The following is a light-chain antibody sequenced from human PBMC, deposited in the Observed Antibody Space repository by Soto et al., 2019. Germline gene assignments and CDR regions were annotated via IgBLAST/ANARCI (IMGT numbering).Light chain of an antibody. CDR3: QQRSNWPPIT. V-gene: IGKV3-11*01. Sequence: EIVLTQSPATLSLSPGERATLSCRASQSVSSYLAWYQQKPGQAPRLLIYDASNRATGIPARFSGSGSGTDFTLTISNLEPEDFAVYHCQQRSNWPPITFGQGTRLEIK. CDR2: DAS. CDR1: QSVSSY. J-gene: IGKJ5*01.